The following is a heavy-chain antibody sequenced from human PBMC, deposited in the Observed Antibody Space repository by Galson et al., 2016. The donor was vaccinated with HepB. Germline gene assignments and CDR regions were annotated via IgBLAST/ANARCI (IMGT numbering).Heavy chain of an antibody. CDR2: MYPRDSDI. Sequence: QSGAEVKKPGDSLKISCQVSGYTFTDYWIGWVRQMPGKGLEWMGIMYPRDSDIRYSPSIQGQVTISDDKSISTVYLQWSSLKASDTALYYCARHRASSSWTNYDYWGQGTLVTVSS. CDR3: ARHRASSSWTNYDY. J-gene: IGHJ4*02. D-gene: IGHD2-2*01. CDR1: GYTFTDYW. V-gene: IGHV5-51*01.